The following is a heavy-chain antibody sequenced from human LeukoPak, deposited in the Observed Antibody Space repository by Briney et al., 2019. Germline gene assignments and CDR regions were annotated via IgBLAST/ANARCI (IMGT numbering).Heavy chain of an antibody. Sequence: PGGSLRLSCAASGFTFSDYYMSWIRQAPGKGLEWVSYISSSGSTIYYPAPVKGRFTISRDDANNSLYLQMNSLRAAATAVYYCARGSQTVYQLLRVNNWLDPWGQGTLVTVSS. J-gene: IGHJ5*02. D-gene: IGHD2-2*01. CDR3: ARGSQTVYQLLRVNNWLDP. V-gene: IGHV3-11*01. CDR1: GFTFSDYY. CDR2: ISSSGSTI.